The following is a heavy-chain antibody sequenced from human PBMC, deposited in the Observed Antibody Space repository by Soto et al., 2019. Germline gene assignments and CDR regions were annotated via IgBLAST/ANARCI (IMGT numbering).Heavy chain of an antibody. Sequence: SGPTLVKPTQTLTLTCTFSGFSLSTSGVGVGWIRQPPGKALEWLALIYWDDDKRYSPSLKSRLTITKDTSKNQVVLTMTNMDPVDTATYYCAHRQIAAARECAFDIWGQGTMVTVSS. D-gene: IGHD6-13*01. J-gene: IGHJ3*02. CDR3: AHRQIAAARECAFDI. CDR2: IYWDDDK. V-gene: IGHV2-5*02. CDR1: GFSLSTSGVG.